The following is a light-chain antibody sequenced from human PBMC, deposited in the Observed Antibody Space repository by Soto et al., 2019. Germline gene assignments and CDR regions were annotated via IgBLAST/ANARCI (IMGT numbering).Light chain of an antibody. Sequence: EIVMTQSPATLSVSPGERATLSCRASQSVSSNLAWYQQKPGQAPRLLIYGASTRATGIPGRFSGSGSGTEFKLTISSLQSEDLAVYYCQQYNNWPPYTFGQGTKLEIK. V-gene: IGKV3-15*01. CDR1: QSVSSN. CDR2: GAS. CDR3: QQYNNWPPYT. J-gene: IGKJ2*01.